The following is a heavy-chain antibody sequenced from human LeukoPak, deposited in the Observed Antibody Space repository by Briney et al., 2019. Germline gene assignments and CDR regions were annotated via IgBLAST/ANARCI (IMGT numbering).Heavy chain of an antibody. D-gene: IGHD3-3*01. Sequence: PSETLSLTCTVSGGSISSYYWSWIRQPAGKGLEWIGRIYTSGSTNYNPSLKSRVTMSVDTSKNQFSLKLSSVTAADTAVYYCAGVTVFGVVIMSLFDYWGQGTLVTVSS. CDR2: IYTSGST. CDR3: AGVTVFGVVIMSLFDY. V-gene: IGHV4-4*07. J-gene: IGHJ4*02. CDR1: GGSISSYY.